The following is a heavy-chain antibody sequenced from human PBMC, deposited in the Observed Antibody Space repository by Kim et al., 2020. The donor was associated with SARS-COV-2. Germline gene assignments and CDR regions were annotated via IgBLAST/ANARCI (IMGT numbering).Heavy chain of an antibody. Sequence: NYAQKIQGRVTMTRDTSISTAYMVLSRLRSDDTAVYYGASSCWYEGWFDPWGQGTLVTVSS. J-gene: IGHJ5*02. D-gene: IGHD6-19*01. V-gene: IGHV1-2*02. CDR3: ASSCWYEGWFDP.